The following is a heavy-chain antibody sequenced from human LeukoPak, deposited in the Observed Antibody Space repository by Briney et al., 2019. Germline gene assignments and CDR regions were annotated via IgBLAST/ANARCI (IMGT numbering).Heavy chain of an antibody. CDR3: ARGQNWGSRPNGFDI. J-gene: IGHJ3*02. CDR1: GYTFTNYG. Sequence: GASVKVSCKASGYTFTNYGIIWVRQAPGQGLEWVGWINPNSGGTIYAQKFQGRVTMTRDTSISTAYMELSSLKSDDTALYYCARGQNWGSRPNGFDIWGQGTMVTVS. CDR2: INPNSGGT. V-gene: IGHV1-2*02. D-gene: IGHD7-27*01.